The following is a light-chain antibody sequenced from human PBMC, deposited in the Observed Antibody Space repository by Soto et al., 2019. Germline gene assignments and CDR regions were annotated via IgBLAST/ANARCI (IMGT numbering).Light chain of an antibody. CDR3: QHYNSYSEA. J-gene: IGKJ1*01. CDR2: KAS. CDR1: QSISSW. Sequence: DIHITQSPSTLSASVGDRVSITCRASQSISSWLAWYQQKPGKAPKLLIYKASSLESGVPSRFSGSGSGTEFTLTISSLQPDDFATYYCQHYNSYSEAFGQGTKVDIK. V-gene: IGKV1-5*03.